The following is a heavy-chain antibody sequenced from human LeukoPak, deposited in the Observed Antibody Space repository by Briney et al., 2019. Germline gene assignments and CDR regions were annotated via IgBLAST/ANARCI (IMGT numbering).Heavy chain of an antibody. CDR3: ARPLYYYDSSGYYYVGY. D-gene: IGHD3-22*01. Sequence: AGGSLRLSCAASGLTFSSYALSWVRQAPGKGLEWVSAISDSGGTTYYADSVKGRFTISRDNAKDSLYLQMNSLRAEDTAVYYCARPLYYYDSSGYYYVGYWGQGTLVTVSS. V-gene: IGHV3-23*01. CDR1: GLTFSSYA. CDR2: ISDSGGTT. J-gene: IGHJ4*02.